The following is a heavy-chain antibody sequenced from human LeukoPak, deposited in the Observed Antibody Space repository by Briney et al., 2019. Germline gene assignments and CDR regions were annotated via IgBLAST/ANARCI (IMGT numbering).Heavy chain of an antibody. V-gene: IGHV3-9*01. CDR1: GSTFDDYA. CDR2: ISWNSGSI. CDR3: AKGDSSAPWGWFDP. D-gene: IGHD3-22*01. Sequence: GGSLRLSCAAPGSTFDDYAMHWVRQAPGKGLEWVSGISWNSGSIGYADSVKGRFTISRDNAKNSLYLQMNSLRAEDTALYYCAKGDSSAPWGWFDPWGQGTLVTVSS. J-gene: IGHJ5*02.